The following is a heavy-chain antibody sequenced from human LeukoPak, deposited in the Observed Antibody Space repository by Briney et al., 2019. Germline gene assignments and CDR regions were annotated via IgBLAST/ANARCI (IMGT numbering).Heavy chain of an antibody. D-gene: IGHD6-13*01. V-gene: IGHV6-1*01. Sequence: SQTLSLTCAISGDSVSTNSAAWNWISQSPSRGLEWLGRTYYRYKWYNDYAVSVKSRITINPDTSKNQFSLQLNSVTPEDTAVYYCARDGAAVRNYYFDYWGQGTLVTVSS. CDR3: ARDGAAVRNYYFDY. CDR2: TYYRYKWYN. J-gene: IGHJ4*02. CDR1: GDSVSTNSAA.